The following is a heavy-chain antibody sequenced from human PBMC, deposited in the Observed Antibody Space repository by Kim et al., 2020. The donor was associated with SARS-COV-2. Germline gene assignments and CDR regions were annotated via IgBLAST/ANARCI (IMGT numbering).Heavy chain of an antibody. J-gene: IGHJ4*02. CDR2: ISGSTDST. D-gene: IGHD1-26*01. V-gene: IGHV3-23*01. Sequence: GGSLRLSCAASGFTFSNYAMTWVRQAPGKGLEWVSTISGSTDSTYYADSVKGRFAISRDNSKNTLYLQMNSLRAEDTALYFCAKERGVMSGSSDSWGQGTLVTVSS. CDR1: GFTFSNYA. CDR3: AKERGVMSGSSDS.